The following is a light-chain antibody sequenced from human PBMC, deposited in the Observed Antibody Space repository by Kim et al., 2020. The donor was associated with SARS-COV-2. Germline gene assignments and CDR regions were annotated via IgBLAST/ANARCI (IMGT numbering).Light chain of an antibody. V-gene: IGKV1-5*03. J-gene: IGKJ2*01. Sequence: SASVGDSVTITCRASQDIGTWLAWYQQEPGKAPNLLIYRASNLDSGVPSRFSGSGSGTGFTLSISSLQPDDFATYYCQHYSRFPYTFGQGTKLEI. CDR3: QHYSRFPYT. CDR2: RAS. CDR1: QDIGTW.